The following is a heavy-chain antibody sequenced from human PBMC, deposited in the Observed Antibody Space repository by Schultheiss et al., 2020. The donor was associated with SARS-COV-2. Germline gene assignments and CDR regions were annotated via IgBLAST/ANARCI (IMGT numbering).Heavy chain of an antibody. D-gene: IGHD3-3*01. CDR2: IYWDDDK. CDR1: GFSLSTSGMC. J-gene: IGHJ5*02. V-gene: IGHV2-5*08. CDR3: AHSGYDFWSGYTNNWFDP. Sequence: SGPTLVKPTQTLTLTCTFSGFSLSTSGMCVSWIRQPPGKALEWLALIYWDDDKRYSPSLKSRLTITKDTSKNQVVLTMTNMDPVDTATYYCAHSGYDFWSGYTNNWFDPWGQGTLVTVSS.